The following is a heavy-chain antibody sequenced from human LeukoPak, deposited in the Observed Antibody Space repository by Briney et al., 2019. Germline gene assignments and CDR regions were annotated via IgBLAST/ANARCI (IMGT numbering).Heavy chain of an antibody. CDR2: IRSKIYGGTP. V-gene: IGHV3-49*04. CDR3: HRGCGWGYCSRTRPFEP. J-gene: IGHJ5*02. D-gene: IGHD2-2*01. Sequence: PGGSLRLSCTTSGFNFGDYAMTWVRQAPGKGLEWVGFIRSKIYGGTPEYAASVKGRFTISRDDSKGVAYLQMNSLKTEDTAVYYCHRGCGWGYCSRTRPFEPWGQGTLVTVSS. CDR1: GFNFGDYA.